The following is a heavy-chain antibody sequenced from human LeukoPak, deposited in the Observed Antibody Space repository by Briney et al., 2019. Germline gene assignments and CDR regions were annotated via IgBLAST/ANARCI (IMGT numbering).Heavy chain of an antibody. CDR1: GYSISSGHY. CDR2: IYHSGST. Sequence: SETLSLTCAVSGYSISSGHYWGWIRQPPGKGLEWIGSIYHSGSTYYNPSLKSRVTISVDTSKNQFSLKLSSVTAADTAVYYCARHSRVSYYFDYWGQGTLVTVSS. J-gene: IGHJ4*02. CDR3: ARHSRVSYYFDY. V-gene: IGHV4-38-2*01.